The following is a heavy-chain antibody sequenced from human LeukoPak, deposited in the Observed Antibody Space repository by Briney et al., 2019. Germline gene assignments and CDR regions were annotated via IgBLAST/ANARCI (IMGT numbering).Heavy chain of an antibody. J-gene: IGHJ4*02. Sequence: SETLSLTCTVSGGSISSNYWSWIRQHPGEGLEWVGYIYYSGSTIYNPSLKSRVTISVDTSKNQFSLKLSSVTAADTAVYYCARRAYSSGYYYFDYWGQGTLVTVSS. CDR1: GGSISSNY. V-gene: IGHV4-59*01. CDR2: IYYSGST. CDR3: ARRAYSSGYYYFDY. D-gene: IGHD3-22*01.